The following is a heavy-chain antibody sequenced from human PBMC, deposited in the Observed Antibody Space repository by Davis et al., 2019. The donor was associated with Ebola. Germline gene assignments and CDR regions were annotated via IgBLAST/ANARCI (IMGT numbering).Heavy chain of an antibody. CDR3: VQGTTSCHA. V-gene: IGHV3-23*01. CDR2: ISMRGDST. D-gene: IGHD2-2*01. Sequence: PGGSLRLSCAASGFIFSKWGMTWVRQASGKGLECVAAISMRGDSTDYADSVKGRFTIYRDNSNNMLYLQMNSLTAEDTAVYYCVQGTTSCHAWGQGTLVTVSS. J-gene: IGHJ4*02. CDR1: GFIFSKWG.